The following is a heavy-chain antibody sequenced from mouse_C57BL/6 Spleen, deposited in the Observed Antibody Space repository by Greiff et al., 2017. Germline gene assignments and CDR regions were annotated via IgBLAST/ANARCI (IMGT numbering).Heavy chain of an antibody. Sequence: VQLKQPGAELVKPGASVKLSCTASGYNFTGYYMHWVKQRPGQGLEWIGRIDPDDGGTKYTPKFKGKATITADTSSNTAYMQLSSLTSEDSAVYYCARLTAVVAAEALDYWGQGTSVTVSS. J-gene: IGHJ4*01. CDR1: GYNFTGYY. D-gene: IGHD1-1*01. CDR3: ARLTAVVAAEALDY. V-gene: IGHV14-2*01. CDR2: IDPDDGGT.